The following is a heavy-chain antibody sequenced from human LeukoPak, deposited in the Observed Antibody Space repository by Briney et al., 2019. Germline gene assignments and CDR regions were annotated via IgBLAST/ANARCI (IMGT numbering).Heavy chain of an antibody. CDR1: GYTFSDYY. Sequence: ASVKVSCKASGYTFSDYYMHWVRQAPGQGLEWMGWINPNSGGTKYAQKFQGRVTMTRDTSINTAYMELSRLRSDGTAVYYCAREEGEWFGELFLPFKYWGQGTLVTVSS. CDR2: INPNSGGT. CDR3: AREEGEWFGELFLPFKY. J-gene: IGHJ4*02. V-gene: IGHV1-2*02. D-gene: IGHD3-10*01.